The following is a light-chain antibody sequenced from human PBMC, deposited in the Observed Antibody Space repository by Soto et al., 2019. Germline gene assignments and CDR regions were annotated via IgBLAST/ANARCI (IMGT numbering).Light chain of an antibody. CDR2: SNN. CDR3: AAWDDSLNGVI. Sequence: QSVLTQPPSASGTPGQRVTISCSGSSSNIGSNTVNWYQQLPGTAPKLLIYSNNQRPSGVPDRFSGSKSGISASLAISGLQSEDEADYYCAAWDDSLNGVIFGGRTKLTVL. V-gene: IGLV1-44*01. CDR1: SSNIGSNT. J-gene: IGLJ2*01.